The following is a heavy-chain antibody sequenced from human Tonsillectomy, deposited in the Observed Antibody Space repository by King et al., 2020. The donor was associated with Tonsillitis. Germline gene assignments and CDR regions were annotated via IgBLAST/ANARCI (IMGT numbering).Heavy chain of an antibody. Sequence: QLVQSGAEVKKPGSSVKVSCKASGGTFSSYAISWVRQAPGQGLEWMGRIIPILGIANYAQKFQGRVTITADKSTSTAYMELSSLRSEDTAVYYCAKSMTTVTTYPFEIWGQGTMVTVSS. V-gene: IGHV1-69*04. D-gene: IGHD4-17*01. CDR1: GGTFSSYA. J-gene: IGHJ3*02. CDR2: IIPILGIA. CDR3: AKSMTTVTTYPFEI.